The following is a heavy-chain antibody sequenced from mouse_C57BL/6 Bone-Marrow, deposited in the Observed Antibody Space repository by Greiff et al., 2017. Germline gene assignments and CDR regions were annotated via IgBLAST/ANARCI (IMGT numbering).Heavy chain of an antibody. Sequence: DVMLVESGPGLAKPSQTLSLTCSVTGYSITSDYWNWIRTFPGNKLEYMGYISYSGSTYYNPSLKSRISITRDTSKNQYYLQLNSVTTEDTATYYCARYRDYPWYFDYWGQGTTLTVSS. CDR3: ARYRDYPWYFDY. J-gene: IGHJ2*01. D-gene: IGHD2-4*01. CDR1: GYSITSDY. V-gene: IGHV3-8*01. CDR2: ISYSGST.